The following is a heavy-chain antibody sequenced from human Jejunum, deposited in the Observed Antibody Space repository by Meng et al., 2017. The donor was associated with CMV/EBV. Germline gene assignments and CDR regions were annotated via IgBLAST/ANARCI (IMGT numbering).Heavy chain of an antibody. D-gene: IGHD5-24*01. CDR3: AREDGYKFWFDP. Sequence: ASGDNFSRNDISWVRQAPGQGLEWMGGIIPIFNTPKYAQKFQGRVTITTDDSTSTAYMEVSSLRPDDTAVYYCAREDGYKFWFDPWGQGTLVTVSS. V-gene: IGHV1-69*05. CDR2: IIPIFNTP. J-gene: IGHJ5*02. CDR1: GDNFSRND.